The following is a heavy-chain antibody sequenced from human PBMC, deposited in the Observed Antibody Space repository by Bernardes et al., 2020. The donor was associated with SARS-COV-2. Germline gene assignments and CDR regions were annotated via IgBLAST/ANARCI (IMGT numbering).Heavy chain of an antibody. CDR1: GFTFSSYA. V-gene: IGHV3-23*01. Sequence: GGSLRLSCAASGFTFSSYAMSWVRQAPGKGLEWVSAISGSGGSTYYADSVKGRFTISRDNSKNTLYLQMNSLRAEDTAVYYCAKDSKAYDILTGFDYWGQGTLVTVSS. CDR2: ISGSGGST. CDR3: AKDSKAYDILTGFDY. J-gene: IGHJ4*02. D-gene: IGHD3-9*01.